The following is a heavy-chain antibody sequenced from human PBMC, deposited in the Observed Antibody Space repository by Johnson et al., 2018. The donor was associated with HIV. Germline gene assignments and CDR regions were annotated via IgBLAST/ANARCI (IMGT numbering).Heavy chain of an antibody. V-gene: IGHV3-33*06. J-gene: IGHJ3*02. CDR2: IWYDGSDK. CDR1: GFTFSSYE. Sequence: QVQLVESGGGLVQPGGSLRLSCAASGFTFSSYEMNWVRQAPGKGLEWVAVIWYDGSDKYYADSVKGRFTISRDNSRNTVYLQMNSLRVEDTAVYYCAKGCRWLLERTYAFDIWGQGTMVTVSS. D-gene: IGHD3-22*01. CDR3: AKGCRWLLERTYAFDI.